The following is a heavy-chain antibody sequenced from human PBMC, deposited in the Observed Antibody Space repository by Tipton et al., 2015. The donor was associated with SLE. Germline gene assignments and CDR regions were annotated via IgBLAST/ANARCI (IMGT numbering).Heavy chain of an antibody. CDR1: GFTFSSYG. J-gene: IGHJ3*02. CDR2: IRYDGSNK. CDR3: ARVGHHSSGWPGSAFDI. Sequence: SLRLSCAASGFTFSSYGMHWVRQAPGKGLEWVAFIRYDGSNKYYADSVKGRFTISRDNSKNTLYLQMNSLRAEDTAVYYCARVGHHSSGWPGSAFDIWGQGTMVTVSS. D-gene: IGHD6-19*01. V-gene: IGHV3-30*02.